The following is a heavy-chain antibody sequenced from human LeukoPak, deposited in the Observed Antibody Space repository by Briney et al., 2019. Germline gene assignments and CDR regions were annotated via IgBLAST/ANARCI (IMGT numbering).Heavy chain of an antibody. CDR3: ARAPGDYGDDYFDY. V-gene: IGHV3-21*01. CDR1: GFTFSRYS. Sequence: PGGSLRLSCAASGFTFSRYSMNWVRQAPGKGLEWVASISGSRSNIYYADSVKGRFTISRDSATNSLYLQMNSLRAEDTAVYYCARAPGDYGDDYFDYWGQGTLVTVSS. J-gene: IGHJ4*02. D-gene: IGHD4-17*01. CDR2: ISGSRSNI.